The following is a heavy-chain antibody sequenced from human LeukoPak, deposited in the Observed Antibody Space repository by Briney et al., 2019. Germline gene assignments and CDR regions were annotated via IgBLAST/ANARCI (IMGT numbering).Heavy chain of an antibody. J-gene: IGHJ4*02. CDR1: GFTFSSYA. CDR2: ISGSGGST. CDR3: AKDGTGYGDYARNYYFDY. D-gene: IGHD4-17*01. V-gene: IGHV3-23*01. Sequence: GGSLRLSCAASGFTFSSYAMSWVRQAPGKGLERVSAISGSGGSTYYADSVKGRFTISRDNSKNTLYLQMNSLRAEDTAVYYCAKDGTGYGDYARNYYFDYWGQGTLVTVSS.